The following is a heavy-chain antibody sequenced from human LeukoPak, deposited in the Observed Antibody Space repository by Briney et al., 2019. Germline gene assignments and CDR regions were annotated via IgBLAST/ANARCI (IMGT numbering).Heavy chain of an antibody. CDR2: IRYDGSNK. Sequence: ESGGSLRLSCAASGFTFSSYGMHWVRQAPGKGLEWVAFIRYDGSNKYYADSVKGRFTISRDNSKNTLYLQMNSLRAEDTAVYYCARDFASSGYYRNLDAFDIWGQGTMVTVSS. CDR3: ARDFASSGYYRNLDAFDI. V-gene: IGHV3-30*02. D-gene: IGHD3-22*01. CDR1: GFTFSSYG. J-gene: IGHJ3*02.